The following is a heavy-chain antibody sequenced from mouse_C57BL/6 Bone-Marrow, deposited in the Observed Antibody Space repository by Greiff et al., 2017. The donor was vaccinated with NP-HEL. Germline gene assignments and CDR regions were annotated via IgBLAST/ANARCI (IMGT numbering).Heavy chain of an antibody. D-gene: IGHD1-1*01. J-gene: IGHJ2*01. Sequence: VQLQQSGAELVKPGASVKLSCKASGYTFTEYTIHWVKQRSGQGLEWIGWFYPGSGSIKYNEKFKDKATLTADKSSSTVYMELSRLTSEDSAVYFCARHEHYYGSSYGDYFDYWGQGTTLTVSS. CDR1: GYTFTEYT. CDR3: ARHEHYYGSSYGDYFDY. CDR2: FYPGSGSI. V-gene: IGHV1-62-2*01.